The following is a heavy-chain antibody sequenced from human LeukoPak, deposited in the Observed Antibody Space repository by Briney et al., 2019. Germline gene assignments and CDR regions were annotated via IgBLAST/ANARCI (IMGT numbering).Heavy chain of an antibody. Sequence: GGSLRLSCAASGFTFSNAWMNWVRQAPGKGLEWVAVISDDGRHNYYADSVKGRFTISRDNSKSTLYLQMNSLRDDDSAAYFCARVYLERLTAGYFDHWGQGTQVTVSP. D-gene: IGHD2-8*01. CDR1: GFTFSNAW. V-gene: IGHV3-30*03. J-gene: IGHJ4*02. CDR3: ARVYLERLTAGYFDH. CDR2: ISDDGRHN.